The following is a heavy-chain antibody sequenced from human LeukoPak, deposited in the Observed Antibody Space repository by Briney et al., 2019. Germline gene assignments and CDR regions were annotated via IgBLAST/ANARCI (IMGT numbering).Heavy chain of an antibody. D-gene: IGHD6-19*01. CDR3: TREAFYASGWYSLLGY. Sequence: TGGSLRLSCAASGFTFSSYGMHWVRQAPGKGLEWVAVIWYDGSNKYYADSVKGRFTISRDNSKNTLFLQMNSLRADDTAVYYCTREAFYASGWYSLLGYWGQGTLVTGSS. CDR1: GFTFSSYG. V-gene: IGHV3-33*01. CDR2: IWYDGSNK. J-gene: IGHJ4*02.